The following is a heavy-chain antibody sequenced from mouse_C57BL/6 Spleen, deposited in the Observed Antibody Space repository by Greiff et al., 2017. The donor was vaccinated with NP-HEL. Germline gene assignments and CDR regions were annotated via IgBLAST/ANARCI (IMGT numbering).Heavy chain of an antibody. D-gene: IGHD1-1*02. Sequence: QVQLQQSGAELARPGASVKLSCKASGYTFTSYGISWVKQRTGQGLEWIGEIYPRSGNTYYNEKFKGKATLTADKSSSTAYMALRSLTSEDSAVYFCEERGGYYAVGFLGQRTSGTVSS. V-gene: IGHV1-81*01. CDR1: GYTFTSYG. J-gene: IGHJ4*01. CDR3: EERGGYYAVGF. CDR2: IYPRSGNT.